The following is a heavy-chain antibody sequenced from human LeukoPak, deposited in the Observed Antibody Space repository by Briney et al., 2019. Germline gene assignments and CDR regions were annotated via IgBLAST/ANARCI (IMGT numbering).Heavy chain of an antibody. CDR1: GGSISSGDYY. CDR3: ARESYYYDSSGYL. V-gene: IGHV4-30-4*01. D-gene: IGHD3-22*01. J-gene: IGHJ5*02. Sequence: SETLSLTCTVSGGSISSGDYYWSWIRQPPGKGLEWIGYIYYSGSTYYNPSLKSRVTISVDTSKNQFSLKLSSVTAADTAVYYCARESYYYDSSGYLWGQGTLVTVSS. CDR2: IYYSGST.